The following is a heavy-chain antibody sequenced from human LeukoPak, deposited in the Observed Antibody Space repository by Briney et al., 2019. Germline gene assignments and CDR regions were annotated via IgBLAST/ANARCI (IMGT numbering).Heavy chain of an antibody. CDR2: ITSSSNYI. D-gene: IGHD2-15*01. V-gene: IGHV3-21*04. CDR3: AKDTCSGGSCYSSFDY. J-gene: IGHJ4*02. CDR1: GFPFSSHN. Sequence: GGSLRLSCAASGFPFSSHNMNWVRQAPGKGLEWVSYITSSSNYIYYADSVKGRFTISRDNAKNSLYLQMNSLRAEDMALYYCAKDTCSGGSCYSSFDYWGQGTLVTVSS.